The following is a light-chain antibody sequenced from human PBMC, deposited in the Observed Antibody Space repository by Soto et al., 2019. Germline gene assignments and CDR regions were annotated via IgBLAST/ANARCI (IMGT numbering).Light chain of an antibody. CDR3: SSYTSSSILVV. J-gene: IGLJ2*01. Sequence: QSALTQPASVSGSPGQSITISCTGTSSDVGGYNYVSWYQQHPGKAPKLMIYDVSNRPSGVSNRFSGSKSGNTASLTISGLPAEDEADYYCSSYTSSSILVVFGGGTKLTVL. CDR1: SSDVGGYNY. CDR2: DVS. V-gene: IGLV2-14*01.